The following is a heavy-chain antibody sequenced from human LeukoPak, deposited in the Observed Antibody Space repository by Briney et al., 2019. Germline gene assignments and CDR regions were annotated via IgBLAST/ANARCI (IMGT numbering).Heavy chain of an antibody. Sequence: GGSLSLSCAASGFTFRSYSMNWVRQAPGKGLEWVSSISSSSSYIYYADSVKGRFTISRDNAKNSLYLQMNSLRAEDTAVYYCARDLVVGAAFDIWGQRRMVTVSS. D-gene: IGHD1-26*01. CDR2: ISSSSSYI. CDR1: GFTFRSYS. V-gene: IGHV3-21*01. J-gene: IGHJ3*02. CDR3: ARDLVVGAAFDI.